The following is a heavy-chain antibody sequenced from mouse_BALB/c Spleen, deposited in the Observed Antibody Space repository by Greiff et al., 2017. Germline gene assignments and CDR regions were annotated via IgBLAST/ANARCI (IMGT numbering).Heavy chain of an antibody. D-gene: IGHD2-3*01. J-gene: IGHJ4*01. V-gene: IGHV2-6-7*01. CDR1: GFSLTGYG. CDR2: IWGDGST. Sequence: QVQLKQSGPGLVAPSQSLSITCTVSGFSLTGYGVNWVRQPPGKGLEWLGMIWGDGSTDYNSALKSRLSISKDNSKSQVFLKMNSLQTDDTARYYCARDRGGYYYYYAMDYWGQGTSVTVSS. CDR3: ARDRGGYYYYYAMDY.